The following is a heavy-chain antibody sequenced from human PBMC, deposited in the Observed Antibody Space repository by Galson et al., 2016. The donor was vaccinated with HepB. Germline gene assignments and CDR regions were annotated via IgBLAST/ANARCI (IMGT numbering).Heavy chain of an antibody. V-gene: IGHV3-7*05. J-gene: IGHJ4*02. CDR2: IKQDGSEK. D-gene: IGHD3-22*01. CDR1: GFTFSSYW. CDR3: ARAPTFDYDVSGYYPYYFDY. Sequence: SLRLSCAASGFTFSSYWMSWVRQAPGKGLEWVANIKQDGSEKYYVDSVKGRCTISRDNAKNSLSLQMNSLRAEDTAVYYCARAPTFDYDVSGYYPYYFDYWGQVTLVTVSS.